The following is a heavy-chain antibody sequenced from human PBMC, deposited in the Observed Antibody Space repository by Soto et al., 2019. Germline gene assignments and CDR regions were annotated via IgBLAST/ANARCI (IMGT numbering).Heavy chain of an antibody. V-gene: IGHV1-69*01. CDR1: GGTFSSYA. CDR3: ARYARPGLAAFDI. J-gene: IGHJ3*02. CDR2: IIPIFGTA. D-gene: IGHD2-2*01. Sequence: QVQRVQSGAEVKKPGSSVKVSCKASGGTFSSYAISWVRQAPGQGLEWMGGIIPIFGTANYAQKFQGRVTMTEDQYTSTDYMALSILRSEDTAVYYCARYARPGLAAFDIWGQGTMVTVS.